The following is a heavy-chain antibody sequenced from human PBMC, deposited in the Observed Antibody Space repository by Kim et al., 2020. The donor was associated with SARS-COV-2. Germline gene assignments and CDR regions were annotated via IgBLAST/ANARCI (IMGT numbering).Heavy chain of an antibody. CDR3: ARTYDTSGTHFDY. Sequence: SETLSLTCAVSGYSISNTNWWGWIRQPPGKGLEWIGYIYYSGSTYYSPSLKSRVTMSVETSKNQFSLKLTSVTAVDTAVYYCARTYDTSGTHFDYWGQGTLVTVSS. CDR1: GYSISNTNW. V-gene: IGHV4-28*01. CDR2: IYYSGST. D-gene: IGHD3-22*01. J-gene: IGHJ4*02.